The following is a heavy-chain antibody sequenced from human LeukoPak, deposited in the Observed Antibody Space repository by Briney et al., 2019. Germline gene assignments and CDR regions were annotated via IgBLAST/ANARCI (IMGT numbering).Heavy chain of an antibody. CDR3: AKDGDRGGSCYLCSPHDY. D-gene: IGHD2-15*01. Sequence: PGGSLKLSCAASGFTVSSSYMSWVRQAPGKGLEWVSAISGSGGSTYYADSVKGRFTISRDNSKNTLYLQMNSLRAEDTAVYYCAKDGDRGGSCYLCSPHDYWGQGTLVTVSS. V-gene: IGHV3-23*01. J-gene: IGHJ4*02. CDR2: ISGSGGST. CDR1: GFTVSSSY.